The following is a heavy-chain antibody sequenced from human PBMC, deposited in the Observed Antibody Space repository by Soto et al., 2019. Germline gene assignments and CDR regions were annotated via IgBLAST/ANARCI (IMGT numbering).Heavy chain of an antibody. CDR1: GFTFFAYW. Sequence: EVQLVESGGGLVQPGGSLRLSCAASGFTFFAYWIHWVRQVPGKGLVCVSRINSDGSHTSYADSVRGRVTISSDNSKNTVYLQMDSLTAEDTAVYYCATEGDYGDYAGENWFDSWGQGSLVTVSS. J-gene: IGHJ5*01. V-gene: IGHV3-74*01. CDR2: INSDGSHT. CDR3: ATEGDYGDYAGENWFDS. D-gene: IGHD4-17*01.